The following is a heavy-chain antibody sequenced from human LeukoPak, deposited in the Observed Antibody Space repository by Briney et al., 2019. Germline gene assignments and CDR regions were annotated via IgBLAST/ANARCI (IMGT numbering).Heavy chain of an antibody. CDR3: AKVFNYYNYGMDV. CDR2: ISASGGDT. V-gene: IGHV3-23*01. D-gene: IGHD3-10*02. Sequence: PGGSLRLSCAASGFPISSYAMSWVRQAPGKGLEWVSAISASGGDTYYADSVKGRFTISRDNSKNTLYLQMNSLRAEDTAVYYCAKVFNYYNYGMDVWGQGTTVTVSS. CDR1: GFPISSYA. J-gene: IGHJ6*02.